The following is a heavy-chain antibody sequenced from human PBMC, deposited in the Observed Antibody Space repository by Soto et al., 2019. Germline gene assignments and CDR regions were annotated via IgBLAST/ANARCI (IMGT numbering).Heavy chain of an antibody. CDR3: ASSYYDFWRSGMDV. D-gene: IGHD3-3*01. CDR1: GGSISSYY. V-gene: IGHV4-59*01. J-gene: IGHJ6*02. Sequence: TLSLTCTVSGGSISSYYWSWIRQPPGKGLEWIGYIYYSGSTNYNPSLKSRVTISVDTSKNQFSLKLSSVTAADTAVYYCASSYYDFWRSGMDVWGQGTTVTVSS. CDR2: IYYSGST.